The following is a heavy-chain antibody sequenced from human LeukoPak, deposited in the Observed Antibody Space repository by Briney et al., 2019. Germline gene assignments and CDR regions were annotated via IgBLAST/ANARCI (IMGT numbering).Heavy chain of an antibody. Sequence: GASVKVSCKASGYTFTGYYMHWVRQAPGQGLEWMGWINPNSGGTNYAQKFQGRVTMTRDTSIGTAYMELSRLRSDDTAVYYCARSQEGPTYYYDSSGYAVFQHWGQGTLVTVSS. CDR3: ARSQEGPTYYYDSSGYAVFQH. D-gene: IGHD3-22*01. CDR1: GYTFTGYY. CDR2: INPNSGGT. V-gene: IGHV1-2*02. J-gene: IGHJ1*01.